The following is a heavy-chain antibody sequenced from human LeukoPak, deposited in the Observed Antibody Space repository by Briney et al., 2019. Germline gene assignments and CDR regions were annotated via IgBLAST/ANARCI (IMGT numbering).Heavy chain of an antibody. CDR2: IYSGGST. CDR1: GFTVSSNY. CDR3: ACRNYYYYMDV. J-gene: IGHJ6*03. Sequence: PGGSLRLSCAASGFTVSSNYMSWVRQAPGKGLEWVSVIYSGGSTYYADSVRGRFTISRDNSKNTLYLQMNSLRAEDTAVYYCACRNYYYYMDVWGKGTTVTVSS. V-gene: IGHV3-53*01.